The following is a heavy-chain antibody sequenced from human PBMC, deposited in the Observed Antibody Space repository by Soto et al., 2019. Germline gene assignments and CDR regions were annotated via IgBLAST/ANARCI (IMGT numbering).Heavy chain of an antibody. D-gene: IGHD2-21*01. Sequence: QVQLQESGPGLVKPSQTLSLTCTVSGGSISSGGYYWSWIRQHPGKGLEWIGYIYYSGSTYYNPSLKSRVTISVDTPKNQFSLKLSSVPAADTAVYYCAASCVACGGFNYYGMDVWGQGTTVTVSS. V-gene: IGHV4-31*03. CDR3: AASCVACGGFNYYGMDV. J-gene: IGHJ6*02. CDR1: GGSISSGGYY. CDR2: IYYSGST.